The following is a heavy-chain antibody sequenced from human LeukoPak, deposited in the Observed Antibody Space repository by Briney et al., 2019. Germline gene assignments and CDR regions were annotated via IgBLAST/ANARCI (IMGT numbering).Heavy chain of an antibody. J-gene: IGHJ4*02. V-gene: IGHV5-10-1*01. CDR1: GYSFTSYW. CDR2: IDPSDSYT. Sequence: GESLKISCKGSGYSFTSYWISWVRQMPGKGLEWMGRIDPSDSYTNYSPSFQGHVTISADKSISTAYLQWSSLKASDTATYYCARHDYGSSWPFDYWGQGTLVTVSS. D-gene: IGHD6-13*01. CDR3: ARHDYGSSWPFDY.